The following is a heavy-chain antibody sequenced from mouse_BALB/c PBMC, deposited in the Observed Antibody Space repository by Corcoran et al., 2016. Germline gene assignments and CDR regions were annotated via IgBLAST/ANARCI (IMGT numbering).Heavy chain of an antibody. CDR3: ARREYLDY. Sequence: VQLQQSGAALVKPGSSVTLPCTASGFNSRDPYMHWVKQRPEQGLEWIGRIDPANGNTKYDPKFQGKATITADTYSNTAYLQLSSLTSEDTAVYYCARREYLDYWGQGTTLTVSS. J-gene: IGHJ2*01. V-gene: IGHV14-3*02. CDR1: GFNSRDPY. CDR2: IDPANGNT.